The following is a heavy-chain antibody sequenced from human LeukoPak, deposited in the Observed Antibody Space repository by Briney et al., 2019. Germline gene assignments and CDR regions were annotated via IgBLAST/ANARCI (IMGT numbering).Heavy chain of an antibody. CDR2: IKQDGSEK. CDR3: ARVSYYGSGSYYNAPPFDY. Sequence: PGGSLRLSCAASGFIFNNYWISWVRQAPGEGLEWVANIKQDGSEKYYVDSVKGRFTISRDNAKNSLYLQMNSLRAEDTAVYYCARVSYYGSGSYYNAPPFDYWGQGTLVTVSS. CDR1: GFIFNNYW. J-gene: IGHJ4*02. V-gene: IGHV3-7*01. D-gene: IGHD3-10*01.